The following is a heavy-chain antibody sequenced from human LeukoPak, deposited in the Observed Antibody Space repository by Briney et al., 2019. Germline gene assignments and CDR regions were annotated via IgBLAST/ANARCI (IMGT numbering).Heavy chain of an antibody. Sequence: GGSLRLSCAASGFTFSSYWMHWVRQAPGKGLVWVSRINSDGSSTSYADSAKGRFTISRDNAKNTLYLQMNSLRAEDTAVYYCARGTTVAHYYYYGMDVWGQGTTVTVSS. CDR2: INSDGSST. CDR3: ARGTTVAHYYYYGMDV. D-gene: IGHD4-11*01. V-gene: IGHV3-74*01. CDR1: GFTFSSYW. J-gene: IGHJ6*02.